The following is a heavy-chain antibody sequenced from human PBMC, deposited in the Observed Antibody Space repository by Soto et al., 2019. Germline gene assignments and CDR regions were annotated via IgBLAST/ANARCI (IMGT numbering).Heavy chain of an antibody. CDR3: ARADYDFGSGYYRDAFDI. Sequence: LETLSLTCTVSGGSFRSGSYYWSWIRPPPVPGLEWIGYLYYSGSTNYNPSLKSPVPISVDTSKNQFPLKLSSQTAADTVVSYYARADYDFGSGYYRDAFDICGQGTRVTVSS. J-gene: IGHJ3*02. V-gene: IGHV4-61*01. D-gene: IGHD3-3*01. CDR1: GGSFRSGSYY. CDR2: LYYSGST.